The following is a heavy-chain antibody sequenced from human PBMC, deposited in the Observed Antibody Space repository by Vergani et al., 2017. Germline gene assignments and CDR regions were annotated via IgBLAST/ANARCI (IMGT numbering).Heavy chain of an antibody. V-gene: IGHV3-7*01. CDR2: IKQDGGEK. Sequence: EVQLVESGGGLVQPGGSLRLSCAASGFMFSNYCMNWVRQAPGKGLEWVANIKQDGGEKYYVDSVRGRFTISRDNAKNSLYLQMNSLRAEDTAVYYCAKPSARCDYDALDFWGQGTLVTVSS. J-gene: IGHJ3*01. CDR1: GFMFSNYC. CDR3: AKPSARCDYDALDF. D-gene: IGHD4-17*01.